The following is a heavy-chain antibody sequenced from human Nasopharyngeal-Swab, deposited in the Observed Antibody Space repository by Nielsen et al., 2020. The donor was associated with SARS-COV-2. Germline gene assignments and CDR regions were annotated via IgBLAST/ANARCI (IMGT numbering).Heavy chain of an antibody. J-gene: IGHJ6*02. CDR2: IYYSGST. V-gene: IGHV4-31*03. CDR3: ARQEYSSSWRYYYYYGMDV. CDR1: GGSISSGGYY. D-gene: IGHD6-13*01. Sequence: SETLSLTCTVSGGSISSGGYYWSWIRQHPGKGLEWIRYIYYSGSTYYNPSLKSRVTISVDTSKNQFSLKLSSVTAADTAVYYCARQEYSSSWRYYYYYGMDVWGQGTTVTVSS.